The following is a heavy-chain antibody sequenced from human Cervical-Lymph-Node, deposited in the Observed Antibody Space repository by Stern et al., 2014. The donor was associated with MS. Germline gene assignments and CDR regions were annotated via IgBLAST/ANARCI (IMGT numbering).Heavy chain of an antibody. Sequence: EVQLVESGGGLVQPGGSLRLSCAASGFIFSNSWMSWVRQAPGKGLEWVANTKYDGSEKNYVDSVKGRFTISRDNAKNTLYLQMNSLIAEDTAMYYCAREGYCDYWGQGTLVTVSS. CDR1: GFIFSNSW. CDR3: AREGYCDY. V-gene: IGHV3-7*01. D-gene: IGHD2-15*01. J-gene: IGHJ4*02. CDR2: TKYDGSEK.